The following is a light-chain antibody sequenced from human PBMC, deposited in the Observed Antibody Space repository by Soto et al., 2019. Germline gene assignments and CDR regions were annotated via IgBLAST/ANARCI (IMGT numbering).Light chain of an antibody. CDR2: KAS. CDR1: QSISSW. J-gene: IGKJ2*01. Sequence: IELTQSVSTLSASVGDRVTITCRASQSISSWLAWYKQKPGKAPKLLIYKASSLESGVPSRFSGSGSGTEFTLTISSLQPDDFATYYCQQYHSYPYTFGQGTRLEIK. CDR3: QQYHSYPYT. V-gene: IGKV1-5*03.